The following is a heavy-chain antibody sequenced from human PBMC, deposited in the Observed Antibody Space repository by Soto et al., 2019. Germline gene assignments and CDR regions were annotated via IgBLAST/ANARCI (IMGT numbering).Heavy chain of an antibody. V-gene: IGHV3-23*01. D-gene: IGHD3-3*01. J-gene: IGHJ6*02. CDR2: ISDSGHNT. CDR3: AKDHPLPFGHYYYYYGMDV. CDR1: GFTFASYA. Sequence: GSLRLSCAASGFTFASYAMNWVRQVPGKGLEWVSSISDSGHNTYYTDSVRGRFTISRDNSKNTLYLQMNSLRAEDTAVHYCAKDHPLPFGHYYYYYGMDVWGQGTTVTVSS.